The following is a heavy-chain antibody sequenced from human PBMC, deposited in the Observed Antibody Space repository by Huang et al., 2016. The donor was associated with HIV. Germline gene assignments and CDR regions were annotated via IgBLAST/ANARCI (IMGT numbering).Heavy chain of an antibody. D-gene: IGHD6-13*01. CDR2: GNPSGGGA. Sequence: QVQLVQSGAEVKKPGASVTISCKASGFSILIYYIHWVRQAPGQGLEWMGIGNPSGGGADYEQKFKGRVTMTRDTSKRTLYMELSSLRSEDTAVYYCAREGITPSGTEVSGFDFWGQGTPVSVSS. J-gene: IGHJ5*01. V-gene: IGHV1-46*03. CDR1: GFSILIYY. CDR3: AREGITPSGTEVSGFDF.